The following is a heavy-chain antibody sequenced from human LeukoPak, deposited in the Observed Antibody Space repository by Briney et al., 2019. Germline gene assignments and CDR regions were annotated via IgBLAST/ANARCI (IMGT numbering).Heavy chain of an antibody. Sequence: SETLSLTCIVSGYSVSSNSYWAWIRQSPGKGLEWIGSINHGGNTYYNPSLMSRVSMSIDTSKDQCSLNLSSVTAADTAVFYCARWLGNGFDMWGQGTMVTVSS. CDR1: GYSVSSNSY. J-gene: IGHJ3*02. V-gene: IGHV4-38-2*02. CDR3: ARWLGNGFDM. CDR2: INHGGNT. D-gene: IGHD6-19*01.